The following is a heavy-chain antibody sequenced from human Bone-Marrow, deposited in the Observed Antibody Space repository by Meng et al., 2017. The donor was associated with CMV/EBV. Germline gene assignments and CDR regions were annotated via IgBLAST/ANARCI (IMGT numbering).Heavy chain of an antibody. CDR1: TFHGYY. D-gene: IGHD3-10*01. Sequence: TFHGYYMHWVRQAPGQGLEWMGWINPNNGDTSYAQRFQGRVTMTRDTSISTGYMELSRLRSDDTAVYYCARAYGSGSSIDQYYFDQWGQGTLVTVSS. CDR2: INPNNGDT. J-gene: IGHJ4*02. V-gene: IGHV1-2*02. CDR3: ARAYGSGSSIDQYYFDQ.